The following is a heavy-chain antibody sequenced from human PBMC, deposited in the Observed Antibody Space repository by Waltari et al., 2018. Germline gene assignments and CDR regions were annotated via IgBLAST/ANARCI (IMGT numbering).Heavy chain of an antibody. Sequence: EVQLVESGGGLIQPGGSLRLSCAASGFTVSSNYMSWVRQAPGKGLEWVSVIYSGGSTYYADSVKGRFTISRDNSKNTLYLQMNSLRAEDTAVYYCAKDNVNYDSSGYYGYWGQGTLVTVSS. J-gene: IGHJ4*02. D-gene: IGHD3-22*01. V-gene: IGHV3-53*01. CDR1: GFTVSSNY. CDR3: AKDNVNYDSSGYYGY. CDR2: IYSGGST.